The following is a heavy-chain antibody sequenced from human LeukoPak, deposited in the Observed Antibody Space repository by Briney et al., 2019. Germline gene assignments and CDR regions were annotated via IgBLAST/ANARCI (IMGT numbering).Heavy chain of an antibody. V-gene: IGHV1-2*02. Sequence: GASVKVSCKASGYTFTGHFLHWVRQAPGQGLEWMGWINPNSGVTSFAQKFQGRVTMTRDTSISTAYMELSSLTSDDTAVFYCARTTFGEPYDYWGQGTLVTVSS. J-gene: IGHJ4*02. CDR1: GYTFTGHF. D-gene: IGHD4-17*01. CDR2: INPNSGVT. CDR3: ARTTFGEPYDY.